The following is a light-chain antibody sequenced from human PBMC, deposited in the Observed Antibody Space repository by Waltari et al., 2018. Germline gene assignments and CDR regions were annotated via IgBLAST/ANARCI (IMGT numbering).Light chain of an antibody. CDR1: QGISSS. CDR2: DAS. CDR3: QQFTSYPLT. Sequence: DIQLTQSQSFLSASIGDRVTITCRASQGISSSLAWYQVRPGKAPKLLIYDASTLQSGVPSRFSGSGSGTEFSLTISGLQPEDYSTYFCQQFTSYPLTFGGGTEMEIK. V-gene: IGKV1-9*01. J-gene: IGKJ4*01.